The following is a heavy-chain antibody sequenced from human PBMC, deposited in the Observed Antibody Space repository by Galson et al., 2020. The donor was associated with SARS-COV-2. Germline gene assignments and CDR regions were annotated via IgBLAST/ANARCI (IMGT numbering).Heavy chain of an antibody. J-gene: IGHJ4*02. V-gene: IGHV2-70*01. CDR3: ARTAADILTGYYRGTYFDY. CDR1: GFSLSTSGMC. D-gene: IGHD3-9*01. Sequence: SGPTLVKPTQTLTLTCTFSGFSLSTSGMCVSWIRQPPGKALEWLALIDWDDDKYYSTSLKNRLTISKDTSKNQVVLTMTNMDPGDTATYYGARTAADILTGYYRGTYFDYWGQGTLVTVSS. CDR2: IDWDDDK.